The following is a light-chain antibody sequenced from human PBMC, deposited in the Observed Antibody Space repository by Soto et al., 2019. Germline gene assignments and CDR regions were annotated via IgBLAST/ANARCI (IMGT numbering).Light chain of an antibody. CDR3: QQYNSYPWT. Sequence: DIQMTQSPSTLSASVGDRVTITCRASQSISSWLAWYQQKPGKAPKLLIYDASSLESGVPSRFSGSGSGTEFTLTISSLQPDDFATYYCQQYNSYPWTFGQWTKVDIK. J-gene: IGKJ1*01. CDR1: QSISSW. CDR2: DAS. V-gene: IGKV1-5*01.